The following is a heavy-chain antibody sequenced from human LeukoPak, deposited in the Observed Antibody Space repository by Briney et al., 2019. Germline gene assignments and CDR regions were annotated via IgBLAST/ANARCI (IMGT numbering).Heavy chain of an antibody. D-gene: IGHD3-22*01. CDR1: GYTFTSYY. CDR2: INPNSGGT. J-gene: IGHJ3*02. V-gene: IGHV1-2*02. Sequence: ASVKVSCKASGYTFTSYYMHWVRQAPGQGLEWMGWINPNSGGTNYAQKFQGRVTMTRDMSTSTVYMELSSLRSEDTAVYYCAREALYDSSDRAFDIWGQGTMVTVSS. CDR3: AREALYDSSDRAFDI.